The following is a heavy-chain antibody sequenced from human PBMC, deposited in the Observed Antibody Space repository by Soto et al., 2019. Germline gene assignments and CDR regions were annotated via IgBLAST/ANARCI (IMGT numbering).Heavy chain of an antibody. CDR3: ARDSGGSYYPDNWCEF. CDR1: GFIFSSYG. V-gene: IGHV3-33*01. D-gene: IGHD1-26*01. Sequence: GGSLRLSCAASGFIFSSYGMHWVRQAPGKGLEWVAVIWYDVSNQYYADSVKGRFTISRDNSKNTLFLQMNSLRAEDTAVYYCARDSGGSYYPDNWCEFWGQRTLVLASS. CDR2: IWYDVSNQ. J-gene: IGHJ5*01.